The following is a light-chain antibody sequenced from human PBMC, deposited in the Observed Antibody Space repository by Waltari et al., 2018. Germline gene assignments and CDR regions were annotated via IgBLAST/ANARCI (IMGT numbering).Light chain of an antibody. J-gene: IGKJ4*01. V-gene: IGKV1-39*01. Sequence: DIQMTHSPSSLSASVGDRVTITCRASQSISSYLNWYQQKPGKAPKLLIYAASSLQSRVPSRFSGSGSGTDFTLTISSLQPEDFATYYCQQSYSTLSLTFGGGTKVEIK. CDR3: QQSYSTLSLT. CDR1: QSISSY. CDR2: AAS.